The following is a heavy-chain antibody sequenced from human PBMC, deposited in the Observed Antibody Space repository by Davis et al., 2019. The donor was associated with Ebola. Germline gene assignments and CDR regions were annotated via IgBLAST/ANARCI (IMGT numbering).Heavy chain of an antibody. Sequence: SETLSLTCTVSGGSISSYYWSWIRQPPGKGLEWIGYIYYSGSTNYNPSLKSRVTISVDTSKNQFSLKLSSVTAADTAVYYCARAARHCSPGCYLDSWGQGTLVTVSS. J-gene: IGHJ5*01. D-gene: IGHD4/OR15-4a*01. CDR2: IYYSGST. CDR3: ARAARHCSPGCYLDS. CDR1: GGSISSYY. V-gene: IGHV4-59*01.